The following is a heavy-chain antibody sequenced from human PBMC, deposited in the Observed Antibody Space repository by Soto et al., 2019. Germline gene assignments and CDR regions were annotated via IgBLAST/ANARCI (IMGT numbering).Heavy chain of an antibody. CDR3: ARLPYSSLLGGLDP. CDR2: IWNDGSNR. J-gene: IGHJ5*02. CDR1: GFTFRSYG. D-gene: IGHD6-13*01. V-gene: IGHV3-33*01. Sequence: QVQLVESGGGVVQAGRSLRLSCAASGFTFRSYGMHWVRQAPGKGLEWVAIIWNDGSNRYHADSVKGRFTISRDNSKNTLYLQMDSLRAEDTAVYYCARLPYSSLLGGLDPWGLGTLVTVSS.